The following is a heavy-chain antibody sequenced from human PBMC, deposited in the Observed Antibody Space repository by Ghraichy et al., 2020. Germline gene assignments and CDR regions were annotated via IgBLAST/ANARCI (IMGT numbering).Heavy chain of an antibody. J-gene: IGHJ4*02. Sequence: SETLSLTCAVYGGSFSGYYWSWIRQPPGKGLEWIGEINHSGSTNYNPSLKSRVTISVDTSKNQFSLKLSSVTAADTAVYYCARGRGHYGEGIFDYWGQGTLVAVPS. CDR2: INHSGST. CDR3: ARGRGHYGEGIFDY. CDR1: GGSFSGYY. V-gene: IGHV4-34*01. D-gene: IGHD4-17*01.